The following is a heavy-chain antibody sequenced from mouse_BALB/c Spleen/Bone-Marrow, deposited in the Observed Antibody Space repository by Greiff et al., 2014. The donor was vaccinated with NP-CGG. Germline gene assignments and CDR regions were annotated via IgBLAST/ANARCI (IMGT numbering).Heavy chain of an antibody. CDR2: IYPGRGNT. Sequence: VQLQESGAELVRPGTSVKISCKASGYAFTNYWLGWVKQRPGHGLEWIGDIYPGRGNTYYNEKFKGKATLTADKSSSTAYMQLSSLTSEDSAVYFCARLRGYSQAWFAYWGQGTLVTVSA. J-gene: IGHJ3*01. CDR1: GYAFTNYW. V-gene: IGHV1-63*01. D-gene: IGHD2-3*01. CDR3: ARLRGYSQAWFAY.